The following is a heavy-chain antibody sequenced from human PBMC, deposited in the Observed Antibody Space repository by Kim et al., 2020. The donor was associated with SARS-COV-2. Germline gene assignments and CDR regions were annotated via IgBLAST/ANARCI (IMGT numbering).Heavy chain of an antibody. J-gene: IGHJ2*01. CDR3: ARVHGDYVSHNWYFDL. Sequence: SVKGPFTISRDNAKNSLYLQMNSLRAEDTAVYYCARVHGDYVSHNWYFDLWGRGTLVTVSS. V-gene: IGHV3-21*01. D-gene: IGHD4-17*01.